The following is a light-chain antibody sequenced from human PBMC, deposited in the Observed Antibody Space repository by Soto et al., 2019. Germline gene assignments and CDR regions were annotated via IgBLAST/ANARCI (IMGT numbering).Light chain of an antibody. J-gene: IGKJ1*01. V-gene: IGKV1-5*03. CDR1: QSISSW. CDR2: KAS. Sequence: DIQMTQSPSTLSASVGDRVTITCRASQSISSWLAWYQQKPGKAPKLLIYKASTLQSGVPSRFSGSCSTTEFTLAISSLQHDDSVTYYCQQYNGNWTFGQGTKVEIK. CDR3: QQYNGNWT.